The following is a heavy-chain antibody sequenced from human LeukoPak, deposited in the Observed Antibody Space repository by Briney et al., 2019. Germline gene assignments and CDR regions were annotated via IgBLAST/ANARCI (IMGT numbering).Heavy chain of an antibody. V-gene: IGHV4-39*01. J-gene: IGHJ5*02. CDR3: ARRTVSPRDNWFDP. CDR2: LSYSGRT. D-gene: IGHD4-17*01. CDR1: GGSISSGTYY. Sequence: SETLSLTCTVSGGSISSGTYYWGWIRQPPGKGLEWIGSLSYSGRTYFNPSLKSRVTISVDTSKNQFSLRLSSVTAADTAVYYCARRTVSPRDNWFDPWGQGILFTVSS.